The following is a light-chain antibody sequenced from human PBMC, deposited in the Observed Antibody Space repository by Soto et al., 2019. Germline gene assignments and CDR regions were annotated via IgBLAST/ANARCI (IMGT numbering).Light chain of an antibody. CDR2: GAS. CDR3: QHYDTSLT. Sequence: EIVLTQSPGTPTLSPGERATLSCRASQSVRSNYLAWYQQKPGQAPRLLIYGASSRATGIPDRFSGAGSGTDFTLSINRLEPEDFAVYYCQHYDTSLTFGGGTKVDIK. CDR1: QSVRSNY. V-gene: IGKV3-20*01. J-gene: IGKJ4*01.